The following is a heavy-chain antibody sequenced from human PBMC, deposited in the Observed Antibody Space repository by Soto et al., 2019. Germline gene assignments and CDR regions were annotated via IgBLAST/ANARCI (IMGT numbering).Heavy chain of an antibody. CDR3: ARNHYDYGDYFRWAVNWFDP. CDR2: IIPIFGTA. D-gene: IGHD4-17*01. V-gene: IGHV1-69*13. Sequence: ASVKVSCKASGGTFSSYAISWVRQAPGQGLEWMGGIIPIFGTANYAQKFQGRVTITADESTSTAYMELSSLRSEDTAVYYCARNHYDYGDYFRWAVNWFDPWGQGTLVTVSS. J-gene: IGHJ5*02. CDR1: GGTFSSYA.